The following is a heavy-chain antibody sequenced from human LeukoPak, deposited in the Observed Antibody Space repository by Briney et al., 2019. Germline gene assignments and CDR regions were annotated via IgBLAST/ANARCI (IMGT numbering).Heavy chain of an antibody. J-gene: IGHJ4*02. CDR1: GYSFPTYC. Sequence: AEALLISSQASGYSFPTYCIGWVRRLPRKGVVGLGTFYPGGSDTRYYPSSLGDRTTSSNVSVTTAHLLWSSLQSDDTAMYYCLRRRGYDSRAAKGYFDYWGQGTLVTVSS. V-gene: IGHV5-51*01. CDR3: LRRRGYDSRAAKGYFDY. D-gene: IGHD3-22*01. CDR2: FYPGGSDT.